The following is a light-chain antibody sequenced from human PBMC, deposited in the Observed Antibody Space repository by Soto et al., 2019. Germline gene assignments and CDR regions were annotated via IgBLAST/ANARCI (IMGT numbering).Light chain of an antibody. CDR2: DAS. J-gene: IGKJ1*01. CDR3: QQYNSYSGT. CDR1: QGIRND. Sequence: DIQMTQSTSSLSAYVGDRVTITCRASQGIRNDLGWYQQKPGKAPKLLIYDASSLESGVPSRFSGSGSGTEFTLTISSLQPDDFATYYCQQYNSYSGTSGQGTKVDIK. V-gene: IGKV1-17*01.